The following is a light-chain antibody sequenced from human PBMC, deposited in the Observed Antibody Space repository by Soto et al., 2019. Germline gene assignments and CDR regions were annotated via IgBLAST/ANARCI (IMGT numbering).Light chain of an antibody. CDR1: QGVSGY. J-gene: IGKJ5*01. CDR3: QQQGCRYSIT. Sequence: EIGLTQSPSSLSLSPGETATLSCRASQGVSGYIGWYQQKPGQAPRLLIYAASNRPTGVPARFSGSGSGTDFTPVTRSLEQSEYLVYYCQQQGCRYSITFGQGTRLEIK. V-gene: IGKV3D-11*01. CDR2: AAS.